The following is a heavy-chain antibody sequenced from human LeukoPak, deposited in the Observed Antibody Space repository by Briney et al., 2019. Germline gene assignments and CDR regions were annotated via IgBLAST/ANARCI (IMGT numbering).Heavy chain of an antibody. Sequence: GGSLRLSCAASGFTFSSYGMHWVRQAPGKGLEWVAFIRYDGSNKYYADSVKGRFTISRDNSKNTLYLQMNSLRAEDTALYYCAKSLARETAAGIDYWGQGALVTVSS. J-gene: IGHJ4*02. D-gene: IGHD6-13*01. CDR2: IRYDGSNK. V-gene: IGHV3-30*02. CDR1: GFTFSSYG. CDR3: AKSLARETAAGIDY.